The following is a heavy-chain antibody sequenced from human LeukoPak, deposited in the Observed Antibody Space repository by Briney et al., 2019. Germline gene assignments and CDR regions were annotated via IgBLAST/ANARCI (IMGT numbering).Heavy chain of an antibody. CDR2: ISYDGSNK. D-gene: IGHD5-18*01. V-gene: IGHV3-30*18. CDR3: AKVMVDTAMVDWFDP. CDR1: GFTFSSYG. J-gene: IGHJ5*02. Sequence: PGRSLRLSCAASGFTFSSYGMHWVRQAPGKGLEWVAVISYDGSNKYYADSVKGRFTISRDNSKNTLYLQMNSQRAEDTAVYYCAKVMVDTAMVDWFDPWGQGTLVTVSS.